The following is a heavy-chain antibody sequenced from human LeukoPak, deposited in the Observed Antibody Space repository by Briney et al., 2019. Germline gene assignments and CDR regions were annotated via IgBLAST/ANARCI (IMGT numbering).Heavy chain of an antibody. CDR2: INPSGGST. D-gene: IGHD3-22*01. Sequence: GASVKVSCKASGYTFTSYYMHWVRQAPGQGLEWMGIINPSGGSTSYAQKFQGRVTMTRDTSTSTVYMELSSLRSEDTAVYYCARYYDSSGYYWPYFDYWGQGTLVTVSS. J-gene: IGHJ4*02. CDR3: ARYYDSSGYYWPYFDY. CDR1: GYTFTSYY. V-gene: IGHV1-46*01.